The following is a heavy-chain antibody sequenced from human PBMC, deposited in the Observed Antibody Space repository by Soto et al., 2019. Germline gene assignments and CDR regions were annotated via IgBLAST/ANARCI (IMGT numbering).Heavy chain of an antibody. CDR1: GFTFSAYT. Sequence: EVQLVESGGGLVKPGGSLRLSCAVSGFTFSAYTMSWVRQPPGKGLEWVATISSISTYIKYADSVKGRFTISRDNARNSLYLQMDSLRVEDTAVYYCARVHIAARDYWGQGTLVTVSS. CDR2: ISSISTYI. J-gene: IGHJ4*02. D-gene: IGHD6-6*01. CDR3: ARVHIAARDY. V-gene: IGHV3-21*01.